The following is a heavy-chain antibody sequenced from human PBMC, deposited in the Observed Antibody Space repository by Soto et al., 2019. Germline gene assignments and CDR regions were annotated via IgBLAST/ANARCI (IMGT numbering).Heavy chain of an antibody. J-gene: IGHJ6*01. V-gene: IGHV1-2*02. CDR2: INPKTAAT. D-gene: IGHD1-26*01. Sequence: ALVNGYWKRSGYCFSDYFIHWVRQATRQGLEWVAWINPKTAATNYAKKFQGRVSLTWDTSSTTAYMELTRLRPDDTAVYYCARIKWGLNYYNGMDVWGQGTTVTVYS. CDR3: ARIKWGLNYYNGMDV. CDR1: GYCFSDYF.